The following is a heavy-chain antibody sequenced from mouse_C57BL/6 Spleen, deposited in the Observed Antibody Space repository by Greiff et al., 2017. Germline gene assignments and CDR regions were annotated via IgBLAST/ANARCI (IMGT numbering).Heavy chain of an antibody. CDR1: GFTFTDYY. Sequence: EVKLVESGGGLVQPGGSLSLSCAASGFTFTDYYMSWVRQPPGKALEWLGFIRNKANGYTTDDSASVKGRFTNSRDTSQSILYLQMNALRAEDSAACYSARDLLGRGGIDYWGQGTTLTVSS. V-gene: IGHV7-3*01. D-gene: IGHD4-1*01. J-gene: IGHJ2*01. CDR3: ARDLLGRGGIDY. CDR2: IRNKANGYTT.